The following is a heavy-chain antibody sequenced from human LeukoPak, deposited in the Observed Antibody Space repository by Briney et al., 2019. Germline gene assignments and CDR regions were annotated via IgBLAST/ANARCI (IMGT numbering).Heavy chain of an antibody. D-gene: IGHD5-24*01. Sequence: GGSLRLSCAASGFTFSSYEMNWVRQAPGKGLEWVSYISSSGSTIYYADSVKGRFTISRDNAKNSLYLQMNSLRAEDTAVYYCAREGDGYSEGFDYWGQGTLVTVSS. V-gene: IGHV3-48*03. CDR2: ISSSGSTI. CDR1: GFTFSSYE. CDR3: AREGDGYSEGFDY. J-gene: IGHJ4*02.